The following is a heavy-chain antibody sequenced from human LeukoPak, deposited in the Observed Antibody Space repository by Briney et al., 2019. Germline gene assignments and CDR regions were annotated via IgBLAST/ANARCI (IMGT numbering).Heavy chain of an antibody. CDR2: MNPNSGNT. CDR3: AREGVYCSSTSCYGFGWFDP. J-gene: IGHJ5*02. D-gene: IGHD2-2*01. V-gene: IGHV1-8*01. Sequence: GASVKVSCKASGYTFTSYDINWVRQATGQGLEWMGWMNPNSGNTSYAQKFQGRVSMTRNTSISTAYMELSSLRSEDTAVYYCAREGVYCSSTSCYGFGWFDPWGQGTLVTVSS. CDR1: GYTFTSYD.